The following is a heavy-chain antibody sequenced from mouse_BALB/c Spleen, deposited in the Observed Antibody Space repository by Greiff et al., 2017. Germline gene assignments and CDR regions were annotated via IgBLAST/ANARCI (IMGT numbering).Heavy chain of an antibody. CDR1: GFTFSSYG. CDR2: ISSGGSYT. V-gene: IGHV5-6*01. J-gene: IGHJ4*01. CDR3: ASTYGKNAMDY. Sequence: EVHLVESGGGLVKPGGSLKLSCAASGFTFSSYGMSWVRQTPDKRLEWVATISSGGSYTYYPDSVKGRFTISRDNAKNTLYLQMSSLKSEDTAMYYCASTYGKNAMDYWGQGTSVTVSS. D-gene: IGHD2-10*02.